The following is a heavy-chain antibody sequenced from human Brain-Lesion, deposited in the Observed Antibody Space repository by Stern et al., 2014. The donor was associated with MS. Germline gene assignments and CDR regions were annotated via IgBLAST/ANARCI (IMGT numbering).Heavy chain of an antibody. D-gene: IGHD3-3*01. CDR2: IKEDGTEK. V-gene: IGHV3-7*01. Sequence: EVQLEESGGGLVQPGGSLTISCTAAGFTFGNYWMTWVRQARGKGLEWVANIKEDGTEKNYVDSVKGRFTISRDNARNSLYLQMNSLRVEDTALYYCARVYNTIYGIVTQRGSGMDVWGQGTTVIVSS. J-gene: IGHJ6*02. CDR1: GFTFGNYW. CDR3: ARVYNTIYGIVTQRGSGMDV.